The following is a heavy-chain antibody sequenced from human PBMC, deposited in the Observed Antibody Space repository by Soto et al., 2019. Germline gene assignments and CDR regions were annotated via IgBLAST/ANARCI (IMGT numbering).Heavy chain of an antibody. J-gene: IGHJ6*02. D-gene: IGHD2-15*01. CDR2: IDPSDSYT. Sequence: GESLKISCKGSGYSFTSYWISWVRQMPGKGLEWMGRIDPSDSYTNYSPSFQGHVTISADKSISTAYLQWSSLKASDTAMYYCAGYCSGGSCYPTPSLDYYGMDVWGQGTTVTVSS. CDR1: GYSFTSYW. CDR3: AGYCSGGSCYPTPSLDYYGMDV. V-gene: IGHV5-10-1*01.